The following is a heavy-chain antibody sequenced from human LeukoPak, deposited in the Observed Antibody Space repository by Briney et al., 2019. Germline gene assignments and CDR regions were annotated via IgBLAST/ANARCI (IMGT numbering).Heavy chain of an antibody. V-gene: IGHV3-23*01. CDR3: AKDRQWLVLGVGDY. J-gene: IGHJ4*02. CDR2: ISGSGGRT. Sequence: GGSLSLSCAAYGFTFSSYGMSWVRQSPGKGLEWVSVISGSGGRTYYAAPVKGRVTISRDKSKNTLYLQINSLRDEDTAVYYCAKDRQWLVLGVGDYWGQGTLVTVSS. CDR1: GFTFSSYG. D-gene: IGHD6-19*01.